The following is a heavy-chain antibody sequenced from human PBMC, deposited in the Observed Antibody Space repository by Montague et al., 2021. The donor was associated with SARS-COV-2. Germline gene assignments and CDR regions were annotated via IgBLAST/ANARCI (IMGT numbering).Heavy chain of an antibody. J-gene: IGHJ4*02. D-gene: IGHD2-15*01. CDR2: ISDSGST. CDR1: GGSISSFY. CDR3: ARHYSATLPAVY. V-gene: IGHV4-59*08. Sequence: SETLSLTCTVSGGSISSFYWSWFRQPPGKGLEWIGYISDSGSTNYNPSLTSRATMSVDTSKNQSSLKVNSATAADTAVYYCARHYSATLPAVYWGQGTLVTDSS.